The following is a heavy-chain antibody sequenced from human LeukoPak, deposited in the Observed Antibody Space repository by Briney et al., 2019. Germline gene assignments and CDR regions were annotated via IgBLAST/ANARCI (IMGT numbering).Heavy chain of an antibody. CDR3: ARVHRGYSYGRLDY. D-gene: IGHD5-18*01. J-gene: IGHJ4*02. CDR2: TDTSGSYI. Sequence: PGGSLRLSCAASGFTFSNYGMNWVRQAPGKGLEWVSFTDTSGSYIYYGDSVKGRFTISRDNAKNSLYLEMNSLRDEDTAVYYCARVHRGYSYGRLDYWGQGTLVTVS. V-gene: IGHV3-21*01. CDR1: GFTFSNYG.